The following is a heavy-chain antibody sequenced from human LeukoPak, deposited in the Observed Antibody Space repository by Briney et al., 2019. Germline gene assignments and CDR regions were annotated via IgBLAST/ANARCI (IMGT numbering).Heavy chain of an antibody. Sequence: SETLSLTFTVSGGSISSGGYYWSWIRQHPGKGLEWIGYIYYSGSTYYNPSLESRLTISVDTSKNQFSLKLSSVTAADTAVYYCARSIYDSSGYYAFDIWGQGTMVTVSS. D-gene: IGHD3-22*01. CDR2: IYYSGST. CDR1: GGSISSGGYY. CDR3: ARSIYDSSGYYAFDI. V-gene: IGHV4-31*03. J-gene: IGHJ3*02.